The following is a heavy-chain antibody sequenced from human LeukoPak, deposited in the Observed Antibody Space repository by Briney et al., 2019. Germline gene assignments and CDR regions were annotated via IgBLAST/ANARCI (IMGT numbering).Heavy chain of an antibody. D-gene: IGHD3-10*01. CDR1: GYSISSGYY. J-gene: IGHJ4*02. V-gene: IGHV4-61*02. Sequence: SETLSLTCTVSGYSISSGYYWSWIRQPAGKGLEWIGRIHTRGTTNYNPSLKRRVTISVDTPKSQFSLNLSSVTAADTGVYYCARAPEYGWGSYLLYWGQGIQVTVSS. CDR3: ARAPEYGWGSYLLY. CDR2: IHTRGTT.